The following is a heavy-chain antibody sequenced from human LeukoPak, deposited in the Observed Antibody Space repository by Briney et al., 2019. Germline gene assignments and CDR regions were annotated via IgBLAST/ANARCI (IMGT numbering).Heavy chain of an antibody. CDR1: GFTFSSYA. Sequence: GSLRLSCAASGFTFSSYAMGWVRQAPGKGLEWVSAISGSGGSTYYADSVKGRFTISRDNSKNTLYLQMNSLRAEDTAVYYCAKVSRRGYSYGYFDYWGQGTLVTVSS. V-gene: IGHV3-23*01. D-gene: IGHD5-18*01. CDR2: ISGSGGST. CDR3: AKVSRRGYSYGYFDY. J-gene: IGHJ4*02.